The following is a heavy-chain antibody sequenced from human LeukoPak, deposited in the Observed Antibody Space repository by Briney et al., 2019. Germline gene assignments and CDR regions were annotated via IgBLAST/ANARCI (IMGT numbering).Heavy chain of an antibody. Sequence: ASVKLSCKASGYTFTGYYMHWVRQAPGQGLEWMGWINPNSGGTNYAQKFQGRVTMTRDTSISTAYMELSRLRSDDTAVYYCARETSLSIAAAGPYYYYYYMDVWGKGTTVTVSS. J-gene: IGHJ6*03. CDR2: INPNSGGT. V-gene: IGHV1-2*02. D-gene: IGHD6-13*01. CDR3: ARETSLSIAAAGPYYYYYYMDV. CDR1: GYTFTGYY.